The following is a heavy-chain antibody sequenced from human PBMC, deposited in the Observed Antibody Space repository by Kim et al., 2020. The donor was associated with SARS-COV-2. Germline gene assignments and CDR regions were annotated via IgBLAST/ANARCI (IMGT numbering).Heavy chain of an antibody. Sequence: YSPSVQGQVTSSADKSISTAYLQWSSLKASDTAMYYCARRLVAADGCDYWGQGTLVTVSS. CDR3: ARRLVAADGCDY. J-gene: IGHJ4*02. V-gene: IGHV5-51*01. D-gene: IGHD6-13*01.